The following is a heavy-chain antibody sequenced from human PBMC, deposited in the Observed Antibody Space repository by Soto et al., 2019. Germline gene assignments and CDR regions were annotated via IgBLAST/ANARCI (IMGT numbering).Heavy chain of an antibody. Sequence: EVQLVESGGGLVKPGGSLRLSCAASGFTFSNAWMNWARQAPGKGLEWVGRIKSKTDGGTTDYAAPVKGRFTISRDDSKNTLYLQMNSLKTEDTAVYYCTWLWFNPSLLGYYYYYGMDVWGQGTTVTVSS. CDR3: TWLWFNPSLLGYYYYYGMDV. D-gene: IGHD3-10*01. V-gene: IGHV3-15*07. CDR2: IKSKTDGGTT. CDR1: GFTFSNAW. J-gene: IGHJ6*02.